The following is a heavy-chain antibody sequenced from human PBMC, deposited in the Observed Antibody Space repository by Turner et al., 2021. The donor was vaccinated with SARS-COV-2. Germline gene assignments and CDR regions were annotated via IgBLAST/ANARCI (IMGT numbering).Heavy chain of an antibody. D-gene: IGHD2-2*01. V-gene: IGHV3-53*02. Sequence: EVQLVETGGGLIQPGGSLRPSCAASGFTVSSNYMSWVRQAPGKGLEWVSVIYSGGSTYYADSVKGRFTISRDNSKNTLYLQMNSLRGEDTAVYYCARSTYCSSTRCYDAFDIWGQGTMVTVSS. J-gene: IGHJ3*02. CDR3: ARSTYCSSTRCYDAFDI. CDR2: IYSGGST. CDR1: GFTVSSNY.